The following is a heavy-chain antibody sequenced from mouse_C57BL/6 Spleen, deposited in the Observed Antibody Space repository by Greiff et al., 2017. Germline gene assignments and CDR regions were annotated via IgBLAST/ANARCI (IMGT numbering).Heavy chain of an antibody. J-gene: IGHJ1*03. CDR2: IYPGGGYT. Sequence: VQLQQSGAELVRPGTSVKMSCKASGYTFTNYWIGWAKQRPGHGLEWIGDIYPGGGYTNYNEKFKGQATLTADKSTSTAYMLFSSLTSEDSAIYYGARTTVVAHWYFDVWGTGTTVTGSS. D-gene: IGHD1-1*01. CDR3: ARTTVVAHWYFDV. V-gene: IGHV1-63*01. CDR1: GYTFTNYW.